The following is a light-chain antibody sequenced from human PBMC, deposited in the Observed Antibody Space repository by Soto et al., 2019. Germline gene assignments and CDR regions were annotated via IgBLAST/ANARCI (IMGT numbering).Light chain of an antibody. CDR3: QQFNSYPRT. Sequence: AIQLTQSPSSLSASVGDRVTITCRASQGISSALAWYQQKPGKAPKLLIYDASSLESGVPSRFSGSGSGTDFTINMSSLQPEDFATYYCQQFNSYPRTFGQGTKVEIK. CDR1: QGISSA. V-gene: IGKV1-13*02. J-gene: IGKJ1*01. CDR2: DAS.